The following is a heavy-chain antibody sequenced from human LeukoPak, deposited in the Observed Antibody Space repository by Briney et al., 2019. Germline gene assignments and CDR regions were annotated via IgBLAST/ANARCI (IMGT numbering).Heavy chain of an antibody. D-gene: IGHD1-26*01. J-gene: IGHJ4*02. Sequence: GGSLSLSCAVSGFTFSSYWMSWVRQPPGKGLEWVANIKQDGSEKYYVDSVKGRFTISRDNAKNVLYLQMSSLRAEDTAVYYCARWAGGHYDYWGQGTLVTVSS. V-gene: IGHV3-7*03. CDR1: GFTFSSYW. CDR2: IKQDGSEK. CDR3: ARWAGGHYDY.